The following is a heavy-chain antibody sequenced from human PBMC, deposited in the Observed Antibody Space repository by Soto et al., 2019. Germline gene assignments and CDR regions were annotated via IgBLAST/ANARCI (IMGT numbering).Heavy chain of an antibody. CDR1: GYSFTSYW. CDR2: IYPGASDT. D-gene: IGHD1-26*01. J-gene: IGHJ3*02. CDR3: SRLLSGSSYDAFDI. Sequence: GESLKISCKGSGYSFTSYWIGWVRQMPGKGLEWMGIIYPGASDTRYSPSFQGQVTISADNSISTAYLQWSSLKASDTAMYYCSRLLSGSSYDAFDIWGQGTMVTVSS. V-gene: IGHV5-51*01.